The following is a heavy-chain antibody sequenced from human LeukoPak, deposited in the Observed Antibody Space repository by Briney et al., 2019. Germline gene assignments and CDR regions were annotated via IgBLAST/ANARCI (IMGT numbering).Heavy chain of an antibody. J-gene: IGHJ5*02. D-gene: IGHD2-15*01. CDR2: ISTSGNT. Sequence: SETLSLICTVSGGSISNYYWTWIRQPAGKGLEWIGRISTSGNTYYNPSLKSRLTMSVDTSKNQFSLKLSSVTAADTAVYYCARGTKYCSGDSCQNWFDPWGQGTLVTVSS. CDR3: ARGTKYCSGDSCQNWFDP. V-gene: IGHV4-4*07. CDR1: GGSISNYY.